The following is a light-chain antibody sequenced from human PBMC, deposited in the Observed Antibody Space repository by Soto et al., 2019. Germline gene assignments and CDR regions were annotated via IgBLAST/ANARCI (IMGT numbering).Light chain of an antibody. V-gene: IGKV1-5*03. Sequence: DIQMTQSPSTLSASVGDRVTITCRASQSITDWLAWYQQKPGKAPKFLIYKASNLEGGVPSRFSGSGSGTEFTPTIISGQHDDVATYYCQYWDDYSWTFGQGTKVEIK. CDR2: KAS. J-gene: IGKJ1*01. CDR3: QYWDDYSWT. CDR1: QSITDW.